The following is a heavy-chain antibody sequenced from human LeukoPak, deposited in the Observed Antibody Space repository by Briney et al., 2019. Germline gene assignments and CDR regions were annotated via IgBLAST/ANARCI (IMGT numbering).Heavy chain of an antibody. V-gene: IGHV1-46*01. Sequence: ASVKVSCKASGYTFTSYYMHWVRQAPGQGLEWMGIINPSGGSTSYAQKFQGRVTMTRDMSTSTVYMELSSLRSEDTAVYYCARESQDIVVVTSAFDIWGQGTMVTASS. D-gene: IGHD2-21*02. CDR1: GYTFTSYY. J-gene: IGHJ3*02. CDR3: ARESQDIVVVTSAFDI. CDR2: INPSGGST.